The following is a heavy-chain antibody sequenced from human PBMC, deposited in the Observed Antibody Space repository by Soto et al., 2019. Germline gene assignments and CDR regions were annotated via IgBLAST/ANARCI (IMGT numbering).Heavy chain of an antibody. Sequence: EVQLVESGGGLVQPGRSMRLSCAASGFTFDDYAMHWVRQAPGKGLEWVSGISWNSGSIGYADSVNGRFTISRDNAKNSLYLQRNSLRAEDTALYYCAKAMYSSGRAGAFDIWGQGTMVTVSS. CDR2: ISWNSGSI. D-gene: IGHD6-25*01. V-gene: IGHV3-9*01. CDR1: GFTFDDYA. J-gene: IGHJ3*02. CDR3: AKAMYSSGRAGAFDI.